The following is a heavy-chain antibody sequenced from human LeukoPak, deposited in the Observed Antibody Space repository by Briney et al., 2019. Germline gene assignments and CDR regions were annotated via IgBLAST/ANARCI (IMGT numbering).Heavy chain of an antibody. CDR1: GYTFIGYY. CDR2: INPNSGGT. CDR3: ARDLGAARSNYGMDV. Sequence: LRASVKVSCTASGYTFIGYYIHWVRQAPGQGLEWMGWINPNSGGTKYAQKFQGWVTMTRDTSVSTAYMELSSLKSDDTAVYYCARDLGAARSNYGMDVWGQGTTVTVSS. J-gene: IGHJ6*02. V-gene: IGHV1-2*04. D-gene: IGHD6-6*01.